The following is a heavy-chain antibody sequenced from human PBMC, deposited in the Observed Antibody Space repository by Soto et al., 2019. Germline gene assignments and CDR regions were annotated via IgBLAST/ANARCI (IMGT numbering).Heavy chain of an antibody. CDR2: ISYDGSNK. Sequence: QVQLVESGGGVVQPGRSLRLSCAASGFTFSSYAMHWVRQAPGKGLEWVAVISYDGSNKYYADSVKGRFTISRDNSKNTLDLQMNSLRAEDTAVYYCARVGTRWALPLGAFDIWGQGTMVTVSS. CDR1: GFTFSSYA. J-gene: IGHJ3*02. V-gene: IGHV3-30-3*01. D-gene: IGHD2-2*01. CDR3: ARVGTRWALPLGAFDI.